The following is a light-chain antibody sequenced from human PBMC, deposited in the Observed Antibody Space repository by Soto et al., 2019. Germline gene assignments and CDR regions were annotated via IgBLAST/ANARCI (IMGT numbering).Light chain of an antibody. CDR3: QQLNSYPRT. J-gene: IGKJ3*01. CDR2: AAS. V-gene: IGKV1-9*01. Sequence: DIQLTQSPSFLSASVGDRVTITCRASQGISSYLAWYQQKPGKAPKLLIYAASTLRSGVPSRFSGSGSGTEFTLTISSLQPEDFATYYCQQLNSYPRTFGPGTRWIS. CDR1: QGISSY.